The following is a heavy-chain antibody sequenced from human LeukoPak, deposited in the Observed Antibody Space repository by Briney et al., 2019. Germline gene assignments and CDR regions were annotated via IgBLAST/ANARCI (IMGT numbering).Heavy chain of an antibody. D-gene: IGHD1-26*01. Sequence: ASVKVSCKASGYTFRNHDITWLRQAPGQGLEWMGWISAYNGNPNPAQDFQGRVTMTTDTSTSTAYMELRSLRSDDTAVYYCARVMGPPDYWGQGTLVTVSS. V-gene: IGHV1-18*01. CDR3: ARVMGPPDY. CDR2: ISAYNGNP. CDR1: GYTFRNHD. J-gene: IGHJ4*02.